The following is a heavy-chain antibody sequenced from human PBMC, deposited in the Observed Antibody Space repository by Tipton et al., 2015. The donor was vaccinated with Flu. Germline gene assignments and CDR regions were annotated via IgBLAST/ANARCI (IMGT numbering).Heavy chain of an antibody. Sequence: TLSLPCTVSGGSISSYYWSWIRQPPGKGLEWIGYIYYSGSTNYNPSLKSRVTISVDTSKNQFSLKLSSVTAADTAVYYCARRVCGGDCPFDYWGQGTLVTVSS. CDR3: ARRVCGGDCPFDY. D-gene: IGHD2-21*01. J-gene: IGHJ4*02. V-gene: IGHV4-59*08. CDR1: GGSISSYY. CDR2: IYYSGST.